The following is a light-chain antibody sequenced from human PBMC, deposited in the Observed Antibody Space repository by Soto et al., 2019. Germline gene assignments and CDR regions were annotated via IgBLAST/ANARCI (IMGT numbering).Light chain of an antibody. V-gene: IGKV3-15*01. CDR1: QSVSSN. CDR2: GAS. CDR3: QQYNNWPYT. Sequence: EIVMTQSPATLFVSPGERATLSCRASQSVSSNFAWYQQKPGQAPRLLIYGASTRATGIPARFSGSGSGTEFTLTISSLQSEDFAVYYCQQYNNWPYTFGQGTKLEIK. J-gene: IGKJ2*01.